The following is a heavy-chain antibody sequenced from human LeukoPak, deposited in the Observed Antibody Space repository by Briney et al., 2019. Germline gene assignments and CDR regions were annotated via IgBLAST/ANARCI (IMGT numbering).Heavy chain of an antibody. CDR1: GGSISSSSYY. Sequence: SETLSLTCTVSGGSISSSSYYWGWIRQPPGKGLEWIGSIYYSGSTYYNPSLKSRVTISVDTSKNQFSLKLSSVTAADTAVYYCARLVWRQPHPDYWGQGTLVTVSS. CDR3: ARLVWRQPHPDY. CDR2: IYYSGST. D-gene: IGHD3-3*01. V-gene: IGHV4-39*01. J-gene: IGHJ4*02.